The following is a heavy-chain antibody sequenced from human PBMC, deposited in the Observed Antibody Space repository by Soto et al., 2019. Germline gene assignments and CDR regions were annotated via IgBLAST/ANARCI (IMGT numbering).Heavy chain of an antibody. D-gene: IGHD1-26*01. Sequence: SETLSLTCTVSGASIRGFFWTWIRQPPGRGLEWIGNIYYSVSTNYNPSLKNRVTMSVDTSKNQFSLMLTSVTAADTAVYYCARPSGSYSYYYGMDVWGQGTTVTVSS. CDR2: IYYSVST. CDR1: GASIRGFF. V-gene: IGHV4-59*01. J-gene: IGHJ6*02. CDR3: ARPSGSYSYYYGMDV.